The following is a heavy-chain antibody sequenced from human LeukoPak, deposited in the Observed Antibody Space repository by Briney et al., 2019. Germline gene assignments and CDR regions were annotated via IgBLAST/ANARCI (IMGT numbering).Heavy chain of an antibody. CDR3: ARDQGRTADYVWGSYFDY. Sequence: ASVKVSCKASGYSFTSYYIHWVRQAPGQALEWMGMINPNYGGTAYAQMFKGGVTLTRDTSTSTVYMELSSLKSEDTAVYFCARDQGRTADYVWGSYFDYWGQGALVTVSS. D-gene: IGHD3-16*01. J-gene: IGHJ4*02. V-gene: IGHV1-46*01. CDR2: INPNYGGT. CDR1: GYSFTSYY.